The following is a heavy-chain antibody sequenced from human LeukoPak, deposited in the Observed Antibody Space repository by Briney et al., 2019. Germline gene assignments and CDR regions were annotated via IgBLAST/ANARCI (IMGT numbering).Heavy chain of an antibody. CDR2: IDPSDSYT. V-gene: IGHV5-10-1*01. CDR1: GYSFTSYW. Sequence: GESLKISCKGSGYSFTSYWISWVRQMLGKGLEWMGRIDPSDSYTNYSPSFQGHVTISADKSISTAYLQWSSLKASDTAMYYCATEGGDYYGSGGLGYWGQGTLVTVSS. J-gene: IGHJ4*02. D-gene: IGHD3-22*01. CDR3: ATEGGDYYGSGGLGY.